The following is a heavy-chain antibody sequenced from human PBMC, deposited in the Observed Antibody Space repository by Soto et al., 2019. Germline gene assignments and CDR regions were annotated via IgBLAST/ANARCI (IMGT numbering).Heavy chain of an antibody. J-gene: IGHJ6*02. CDR2: ITPVFGTP. V-gene: IGHV1-69*06. CDR3: ARDLPSLEVRSYGMDV. Sequence: ASVKVSCKVSGGTFSSYRFSWVRQAPGQGLEWMGGITPVFGTPDYAQKFQGRVTVTADRSTNTAYMELSRLTSEDTAVYYCARDLPSLEVRSYGMDVWGQGTTVTVS. CDR1: GGTFSSYR. D-gene: IGHD3-10*01.